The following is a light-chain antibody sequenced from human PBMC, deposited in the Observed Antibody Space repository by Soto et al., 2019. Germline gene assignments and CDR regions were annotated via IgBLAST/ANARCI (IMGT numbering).Light chain of an antibody. CDR1: NIGSKS. J-gene: IGLJ2*01. CDR2: VDGS. CDR3: QVWDIDSDHVV. V-gene: IGLV3-21*02. Sequence: YELTQPPSVTVAPGQTARITCGGTNIGSKSVHWYQQRPGQAPVVVVYVDGSDRPSGIPERFSGSSSGMTATLTIGRVEAGDEADYYCQVWDIDSDHVVFGGGTKVTVL.